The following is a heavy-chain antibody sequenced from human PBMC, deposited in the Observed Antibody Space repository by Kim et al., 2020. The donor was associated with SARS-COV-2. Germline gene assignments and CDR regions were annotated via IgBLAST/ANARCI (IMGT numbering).Heavy chain of an antibody. J-gene: IGHJ3*01. V-gene: IGHV3-23*01. CDR1: GFSFGSYA. Sequence: GGSLRLSCAATGFSFGSYAMSWVRQAPGQGLEWVSYIRGGGAGTQYADSVKGRFTISRDNSKNTLYLHMNGLRVDDTATYYCAKSALGIQNDAFDVWVQGTMVTVSS. D-gene: IGHD3-16*01. CDR3: AKSALGIQNDAFDV. CDR2: IRGGGAGT.